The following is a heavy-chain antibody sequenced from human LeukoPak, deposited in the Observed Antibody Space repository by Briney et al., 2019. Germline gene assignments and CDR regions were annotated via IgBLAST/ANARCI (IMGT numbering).Heavy chain of an antibody. CDR3: AELGITMIGGV. V-gene: IGHV3-48*03. J-gene: IGHJ6*04. Sequence: GGTLRLSCAASGLTLRSYEMNWVSHAPAKGLEGGPYISSSGSTIYYADSVKGRFTISRDNAKNSLYLQMNSLRAEDTAVYYCAELGITMIGGVWGKGTTVTISS. CDR1: GLTLRSYE. D-gene: IGHD3-10*02. CDR2: ISSSGSTI.